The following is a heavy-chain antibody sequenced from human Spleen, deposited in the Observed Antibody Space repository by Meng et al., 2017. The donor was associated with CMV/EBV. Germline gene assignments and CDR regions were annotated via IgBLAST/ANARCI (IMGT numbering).Heavy chain of an antibody. J-gene: IGHJ4*02. CDR2: VYYSGNT. V-gene: IGHV4-59*01. D-gene: IGHD6-6*01. CDR1: GGSISTYY. CDR3: ARARGKQLGLFDY. Sequence: GSLRLSCTVSGGSISTYYWSWIRQPPGKGLEWIGYVYYSGNTNYNPSLKSRVTISVDTSKNQFSLKVTSATAADTALYYCARARGKQLGLFDYWGQGTLVTVS.